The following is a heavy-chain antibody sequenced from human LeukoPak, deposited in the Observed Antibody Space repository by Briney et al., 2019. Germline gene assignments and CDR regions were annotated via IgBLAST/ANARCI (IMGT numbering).Heavy chain of an antibody. D-gene: IGHD4-23*01. J-gene: IGHJ4*02. CDR2: IYRGGTT. CDR1: GFTVSGNY. Sequence: GGSLRLSCAVSGFTVSGNYMSWVRQAPGKGLEWDSLIYRGGTTSLEDSVKGRFTISRDNSKNTLYLQMNSLRAEDTAVYYWARRAGGYSHPYDYWGQGILVTVSS. CDR3: ARRAGGYSHPYDY. V-gene: IGHV3-53*01.